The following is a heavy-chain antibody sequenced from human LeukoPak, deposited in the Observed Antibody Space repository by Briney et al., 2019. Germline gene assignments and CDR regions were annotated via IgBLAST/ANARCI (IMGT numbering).Heavy chain of an antibody. Sequence: ASETLSLTCAVYVEPFSNYFWSWIRQSPGKGLEWIGEINHSGFTNYNSSLTSRVTMSVDTSKNQFSLNLTSVTAADTAMYYCAIGLGQYDYWGQGTLVTVSS. CDR3: AIGLGQYDY. V-gene: IGHV4-34*01. D-gene: IGHD5-24*01. J-gene: IGHJ4*02. CDR1: VEPFSNYF. CDR2: INHSGFT.